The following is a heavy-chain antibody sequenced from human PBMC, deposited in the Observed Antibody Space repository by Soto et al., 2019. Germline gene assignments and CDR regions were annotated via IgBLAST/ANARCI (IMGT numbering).Heavy chain of an antibody. Sequence: GESLKISCKGSGYSFTSYWIGWVRQMPGKGLEWMGIIYPGDSDTRYSPSFQGQVTISADKSISTAYLQWSSLKASDTAMYYCARDRSIAAPTYYYYGMDVWGQGTTVTVSS. J-gene: IGHJ6*02. CDR3: ARDRSIAAPTYYYYGMDV. CDR1: GYSFTSYW. CDR2: IYPGDSDT. D-gene: IGHD6-6*01. V-gene: IGHV5-51*01.